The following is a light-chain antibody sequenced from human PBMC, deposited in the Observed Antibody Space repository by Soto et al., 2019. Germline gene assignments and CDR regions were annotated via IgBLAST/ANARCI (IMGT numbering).Light chain of an antibody. J-gene: IGKJ1*01. CDR1: QSISSW. CDR2: KAY. V-gene: IGKV1-5*03. Sequence: DIQMTQSPSTLSASVGDRVTITCRASQSISSWLAWYQQKPGKAPKLLIYKAYSLESGVPSRFSGSGSGTEFTLTISILQPDDFATYYCQQYNSYSWAFGQGTNVEIK. CDR3: QQYNSYSWA.